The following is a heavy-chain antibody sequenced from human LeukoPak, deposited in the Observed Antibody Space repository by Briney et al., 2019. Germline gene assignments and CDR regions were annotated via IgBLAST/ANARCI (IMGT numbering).Heavy chain of an antibody. CDR3: ARSHSGSYYQFDY. J-gene: IGHJ4*02. D-gene: IGHD1-26*01. CDR2: MYNSGST. Sequence: SETLSLTCTVSGGSISSYYWSWIRQPPGKGLEWIGYMYNSGSTNDNPSLKSRVTVSVDTSKNQFSLKLSSVTAADTAVYYCARSHSGSYYQFDYWGQGTLVTVSS. V-gene: IGHV4-59*01. CDR1: GGSISSYY.